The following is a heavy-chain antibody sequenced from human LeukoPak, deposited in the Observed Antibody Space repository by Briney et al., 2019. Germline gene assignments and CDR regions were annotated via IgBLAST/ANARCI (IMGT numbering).Heavy chain of an antibody. J-gene: IGHJ4*02. Sequence: SETLSLTCTGSGGSISSSSYYWGWIRQPPGKGLEWIGSIYYSGSTYYNPSLKSRVTISVDTSKNQFSLKLGSVTAADTAVYYCARLEAVAGMALDYWGQGTLVTVSS. D-gene: IGHD6-19*01. CDR1: GGSISSSSYY. V-gene: IGHV4-39*01. CDR2: IYYSGST. CDR3: ARLEAVAGMALDY.